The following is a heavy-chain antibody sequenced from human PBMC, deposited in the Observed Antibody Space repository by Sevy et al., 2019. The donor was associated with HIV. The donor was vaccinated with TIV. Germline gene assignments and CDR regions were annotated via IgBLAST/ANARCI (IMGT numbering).Heavy chain of an antibody. V-gene: IGHV3-23*01. D-gene: IGHD3-22*01. Sequence: GSLRLSCAASGFTFNTHAMNWVRQAPGKGLEWVSGIGATGGGTYYTDSVKGRFTVSRDNSQNTLYLQMNSLRADDTAIYYCAKALNPALESMIEVIFRTLKGFDVWGQGTMVTVSS. J-gene: IGHJ3*01. CDR3: AKALNPALESMIEVIFRTLKGFDV. CDR2: IGATGGGT. CDR1: GFTFNTHA.